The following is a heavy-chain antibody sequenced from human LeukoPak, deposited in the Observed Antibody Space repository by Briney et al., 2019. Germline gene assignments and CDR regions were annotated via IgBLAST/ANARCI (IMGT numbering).Heavy chain of an antibody. V-gene: IGHV3-23*01. CDR3: ARVRFVEFFDY. CDR2: ISGSGGST. D-gene: IGHD3-3*01. J-gene: IGHJ4*02. Sequence: PGGSLRLSCAASGFTFSSYAMSWVRQAPGKGLEWVSAISGSGGSTYYADSVKGRFTISRDNSKNTLDLQMNSLRAEDTAVYFCARVRFVEFFDYWGQGTLVTVSS. CDR1: GFTFSSYA.